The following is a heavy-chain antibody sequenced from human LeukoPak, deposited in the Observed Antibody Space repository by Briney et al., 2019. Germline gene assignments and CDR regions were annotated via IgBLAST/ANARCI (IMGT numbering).Heavy chain of an antibody. V-gene: IGHV3-21*01. Sequence: GGSLRLSCAASGFTFSSYSMNWVRQAPGKGLEWVSSISSSSSYIYYEDSVKGRFTISRDNAKNSLYLQMNSLRAEDTAVYYCARDPSWYYFDYWGQGTLVTVSS. J-gene: IGHJ4*02. CDR1: GFTFSSYS. CDR3: ARDPSWYYFDY. D-gene: IGHD6-13*01. CDR2: ISSSSSYI.